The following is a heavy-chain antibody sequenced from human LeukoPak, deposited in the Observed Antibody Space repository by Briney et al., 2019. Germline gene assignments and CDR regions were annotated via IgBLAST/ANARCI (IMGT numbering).Heavy chain of an antibody. Sequence: PGGSLRLSCEASGFMLNVYYMSWFRLAPGKGLDWLGYISSTGSYTTYADSVRGRFTISRDNAKNLLFLQMDNLRTEDTAVYYCARKLGGAQCGGDCFFDHWGQGTRVAVSS. V-gene: IGHV3-11*03. CDR1: GFMLNVYY. D-gene: IGHD2-21*02. CDR2: ISSTGSYT. CDR3: ARKLGGAQCGGDCFFDH. J-gene: IGHJ4*01.